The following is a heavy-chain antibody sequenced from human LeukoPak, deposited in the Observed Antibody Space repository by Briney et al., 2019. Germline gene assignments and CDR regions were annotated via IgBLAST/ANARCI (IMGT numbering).Heavy chain of an antibody. CDR1: GFTFSSYS. Sequence: GGSLRLSCAASGFTFSSYSMNWVRQAPGKGLEWVSSISSSSSYIYYADSVKGRFTISRDNAKNSLYLQMNSLRAEDTAVYYCARDNKVRDDFWSGYYDYWGQGTLVTVSS. J-gene: IGHJ4*02. CDR3: ARDNKVRDDFWSGYYDY. D-gene: IGHD3-3*01. CDR2: ISSSSSYI. V-gene: IGHV3-21*01.